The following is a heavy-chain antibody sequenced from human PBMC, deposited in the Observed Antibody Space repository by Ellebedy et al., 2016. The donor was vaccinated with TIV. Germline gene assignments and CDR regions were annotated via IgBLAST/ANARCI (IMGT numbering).Heavy chain of an antibody. Sequence: PGGSLRLSCAGSGFPFSRRCLHWVRQAPGKGLEWVSSITSDSHYLDYRDSVKGRFTISRDNAKTSLFLQMDSLRAEDTALYFCATGRGEGGHPSFFDFWGQGTLVTVSA. CDR2: ITSDSHYL. D-gene: IGHD3-10*01. CDR3: ATGRGEGGHPSFFDF. V-gene: IGHV3-21*01. J-gene: IGHJ4*02. CDR1: GFPFSRRC.